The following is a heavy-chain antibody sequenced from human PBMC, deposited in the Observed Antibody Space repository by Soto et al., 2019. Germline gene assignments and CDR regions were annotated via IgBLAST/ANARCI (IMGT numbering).Heavy chain of an antibody. CDR3: AIAPGGTYSGWFDP. CDR2: FDPEDGET. Sequence: ASVKVSCNVSGDTLTELSMHWVRQAPGKGLECLGGFDPEDGETIYAQNFHDRISMTDDTSTDTSYMELNSLTSDDTAVYYCAIAPGGTYSGWFDPWGQGTQVTVSS. J-gene: IGHJ5*02. V-gene: IGHV1-24*01. CDR1: GDTLTELS. D-gene: IGHD1-26*01.